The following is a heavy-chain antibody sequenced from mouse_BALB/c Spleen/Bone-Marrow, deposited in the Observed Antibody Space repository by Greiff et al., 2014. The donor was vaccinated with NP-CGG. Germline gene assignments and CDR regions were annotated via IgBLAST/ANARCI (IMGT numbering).Heavy chain of an antibody. CDR2: ISSGSSTI. J-gene: IGHJ2*01. Sequence: VQLQQSGGGLVQPGGSRKLSCAASGFTFSSFGMHWVRQAPEKGLEWVAYISSGSSTIYYEDTVMGRFTISRDNPKNTLFLQMTSLRSEDTATYYCVRSGSSSGYFDYWGQGTTLTVSS. D-gene: IGHD1-1*01. CDR1: GFTFSSFG. CDR3: VRSGSSSGYFDY. V-gene: IGHV5-17*02.